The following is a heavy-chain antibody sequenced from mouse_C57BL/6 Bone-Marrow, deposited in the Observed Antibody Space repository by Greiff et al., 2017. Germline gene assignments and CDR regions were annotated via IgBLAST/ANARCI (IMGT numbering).Heavy chain of an antibody. CDR1: GYTFTSYW. V-gene: IGHV1-64*01. D-gene: IGHD1-1*01. CDR3: ARDITTVVAWYFDV. J-gene: IGHJ1*03. CDR2: IHPNSGST. Sequence: QVHVKQPGAELVKPGASVKLSCKASGYTFTSYWMHWVKQRPGQGLEWIGMIHPNSGSTNYNEKFKSKATLTVDKSSSTAYMQLSSLTSEDSAVYYCARDITTVVAWYFDVWGTGTTVTVSS.